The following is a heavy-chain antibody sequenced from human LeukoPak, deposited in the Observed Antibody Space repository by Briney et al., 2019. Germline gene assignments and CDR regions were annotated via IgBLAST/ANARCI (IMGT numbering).Heavy chain of an antibody. J-gene: IGHJ4*02. CDR2: INAGNGNT. Sequence: ASVKVSCKASGYTFTSYAMHWVRQAPGQRLEWMGWINAGNGNTKYSQKFQGRVTITRDTSASTAHMELSSLRSEDTAVYYCARDYHDYGNYPDYWGQGTLVTVSS. CDR3: ARDYHDYGNYPDY. CDR1: GYTFTSYA. D-gene: IGHD4-11*01. V-gene: IGHV1-3*01.